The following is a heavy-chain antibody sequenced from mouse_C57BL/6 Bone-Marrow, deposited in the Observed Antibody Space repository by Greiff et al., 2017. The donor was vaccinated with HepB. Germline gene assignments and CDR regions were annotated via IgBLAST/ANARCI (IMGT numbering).Heavy chain of an antibody. CDR3: ARIRFYFDY. CDR1: GYTFTSYW. V-gene: IGHV1-55*01. CDR2: IYPGSGST. Sequence: QVQLQQPGAELVKPGASVKMSCKASGYTFTSYWSTWVTQRPGQGLEWIGDIYPGSGSTNYHGKFKGKATLTVDTSSSTAYMQLSSLTSEDSAVYDWARIRFYFDYWGQGTTLTVCS. J-gene: IGHJ2*01.